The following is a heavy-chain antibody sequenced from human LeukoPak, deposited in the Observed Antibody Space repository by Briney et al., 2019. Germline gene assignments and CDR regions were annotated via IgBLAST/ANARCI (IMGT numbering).Heavy chain of an antibody. CDR1: GFTFSNFW. Sequence: PGGSLRLSCAASGFTFSNFWMNWVRQAPGKGLEWVANIKQDGSVKHYVDSVKGRFTISRDNTKNSLYLQMNSLRAEDTAVYYCARGAYYYEDWGQGTLVTVSS. D-gene: IGHD3-22*01. V-gene: IGHV3-7*01. CDR3: ARGAYYYED. J-gene: IGHJ4*02. CDR2: IKQDGSVK.